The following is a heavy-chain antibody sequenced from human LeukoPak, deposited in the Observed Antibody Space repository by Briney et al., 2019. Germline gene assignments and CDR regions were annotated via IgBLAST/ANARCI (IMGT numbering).Heavy chain of an antibody. D-gene: IGHD5-24*01. J-gene: IGHJ4*02. Sequence: PGGSLRLSCVASGFTFSSYGFHWVRQSPGKGLQWVAFISCDASLKSYADSLKGRFTISRDNSNNRLFLQMNGLRAEDTAVYYCAKEDGRWLQLEDWGQGTLVTVSS. CDR2: ISCDASLK. CDR3: AKEDGRWLQLED. V-gene: IGHV3-30*02. CDR1: GFTFSSYG.